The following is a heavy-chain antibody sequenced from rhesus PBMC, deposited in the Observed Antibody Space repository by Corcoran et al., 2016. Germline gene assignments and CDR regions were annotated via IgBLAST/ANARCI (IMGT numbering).Heavy chain of an antibody. CDR1: GGSISSSNW. Sequence: QVQLQESGPAVVKPSETLSLTCAVSGGSISSSNWWSWIRQSPGKGMEWIGGIYGSGGNTKYNPTRKCRFTISINTSKNQFSLKLSSVTAADTAVYYCASSYRLNFDYWGQGVLVTVSS. V-gene: IGHV4-93*02. J-gene: IGHJ4*01. CDR3: ASSYRLNFDY. D-gene: IGHD1-1*01. CDR2: IYGSGGNT.